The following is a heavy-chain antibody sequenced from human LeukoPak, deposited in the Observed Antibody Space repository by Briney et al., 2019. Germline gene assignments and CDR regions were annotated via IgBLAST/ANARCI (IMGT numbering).Heavy chain of an antibody. CDR1: GFNFANHA. D-gene: IGHD6-13*01. V-gene: IGHV3-23*01. CDR2: ISGSGGST. CDR3: AKEGLAADFQH. J-gene: IGHJ1*01. Sequence: PGGSLRLSCAASGFNFANHAMSWGRQAPGKGLEWVSAISGSGGSTYYADSVKGRFTISRDNSKNTLYLQMNSLRAEDTAVYYCAKEGLAADFQHWGQGTLVTVSS.